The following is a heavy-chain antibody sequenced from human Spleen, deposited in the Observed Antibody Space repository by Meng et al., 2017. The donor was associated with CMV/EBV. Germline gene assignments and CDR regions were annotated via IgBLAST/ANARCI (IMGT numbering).Heavy chain of an antibody. CDR1: GGSFSDYQ. V-gene: IGHV4-34*01. J-gene: IGHJ6*02. Sequence: SQTLSLTCVVSGGSFSDYQWSWIRQTPGKGLEWIGEINHRGSTNYNPSLKSRLTISLDASKNQFSLKLAPVTAADTAVYYCVRGVGFCSSTNCYWDQTLYYYYGMDVWGQGTTVTVSS. D-gene: IGHD2-2*01. CDR3: VRGVGFCSSTNCYWDQTLYYYYGMDV. CDR2: INHRGST.